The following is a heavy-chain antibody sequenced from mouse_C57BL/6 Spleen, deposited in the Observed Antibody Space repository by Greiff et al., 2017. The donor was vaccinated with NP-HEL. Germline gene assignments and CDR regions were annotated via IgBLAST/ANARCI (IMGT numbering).Heavy chain of an antibody. J-gene: IGHJ4*01. Sequence: QVQLKESGAELVKPGASVKMSCKASGYTFTTYPIEWMKQNHGKSLEWIGNFHPYNDDTKYNEKFKGKATLTVEKSSSTVYLELSRLTSDDSAVYYCARCFYDYDEAYYYAMDYWGQGTSVTVSS. CDR1: GYTFTTYP. V-gene: IGHV1-47*01. CDR3: ARCFYDYDEAYYYAMDY. CDR2: FHPYNDDT. D-gene: IGHD2-4*01.